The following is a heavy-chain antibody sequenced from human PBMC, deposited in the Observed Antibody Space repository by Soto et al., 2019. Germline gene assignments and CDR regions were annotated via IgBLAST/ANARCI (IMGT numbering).Heavy chain of an antibody. CDR2: ISWDGGST. D-gene: IGHD4-17*01. Sequence: GGSLRLSCAASGFTFDDYTMHWVRQAPGKGLEWVSLISWDGGSTYYADSVKGRFTISRDNSKNSLYLQMNSLRTEDTALYYCAKDMATVTTDYYYYYGMDVWGQGTTVTVSS. CDR3: AKDMATVTTDYYYYYGMDV. CDR1: GFTFDDYT. J-gene: IGHJ6*02. V-gene: IGHV3-43*01.